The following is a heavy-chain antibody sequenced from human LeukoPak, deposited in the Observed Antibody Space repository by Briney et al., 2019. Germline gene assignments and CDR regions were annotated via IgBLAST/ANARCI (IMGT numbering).Heavy chain of an antibody. CDR1: GSTSDDYG. CDR2: INWNGGRT. J-gene: IGHJ4*02. CDR3: ARSPAATAQGPFDY. D-gene: IGHD2-2*01. Sequence: RPGGSLRLSCPPSGSTSDDYGTSWVRQPARNGIEWVSVINWNGGRTGYADSVKGRFTISRDNAKNSLYLQMNSLRAEDTALYYCARSPAATAQGPFDYWGQGTLVTVSS. V-gene: IGHV3-20*04.